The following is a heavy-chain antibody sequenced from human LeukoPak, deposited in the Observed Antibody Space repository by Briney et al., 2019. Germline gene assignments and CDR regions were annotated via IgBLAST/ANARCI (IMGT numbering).Heavy chain of an antibody. D-gene: IGHD3-22*01. CDR1: GFTFGSYA. V-gene: IGHV3-23*01. Sequence: LSGGSLRLSCAASGFTFGSYAMSWVRQAPGKGLEWVSAISGSGGSTYYADSVKGRFTISRDNSKNTLYLQMNGLRAEDTAVYYCAKDGDSGYSYYFDYWGQGTLVTVSS. J-gene: IGHJ4*02. CDR2: ISGSGGST. CDR3: AKDGDSGYSYYFDY.